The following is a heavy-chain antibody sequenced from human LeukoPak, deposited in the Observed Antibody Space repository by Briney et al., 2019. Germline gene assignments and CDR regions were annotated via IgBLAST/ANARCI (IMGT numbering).Heavy chain of an antibody. CDR3: AKVRNQRNYDILTGSMGLGAFDI. V-gene: IGHV3-30*02. CDR2: TRYDGSNI. D-gene: IGHD3-9*01. J-gene: IGHJ3*02. CDR1: GFTFSNSD. Sequence: SGGSLRLSCAASGFTFSNSDMHWVRQGPGKGLEWVAFTRYDGSNIQYADSVKGRFTISRDNSKNTLFLQMSSLRREDTAVYYCAKVRNQRNYDILTGSMGLGAFDIWGQGTMVTVSS.